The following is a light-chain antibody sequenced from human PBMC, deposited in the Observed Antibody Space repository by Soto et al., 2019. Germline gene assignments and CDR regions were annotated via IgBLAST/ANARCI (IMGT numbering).Light chain of an antibody. CDR2: DAS. J-gene: IGKJ4*01. V-gene: IGKV3-15*01. CDR1: QTVRNN. Sequence: EFVLAQSPGTLSLSPGERATLSCRASQTVRNNYLAWYQQKPGQTPRLLIYDASTRATGIPARFSGSGSGTEFTLIISSLQSEDFAVYYCQQYNEWPLTFGGGTKVDIK. CDR3: QQYNEWPLT.